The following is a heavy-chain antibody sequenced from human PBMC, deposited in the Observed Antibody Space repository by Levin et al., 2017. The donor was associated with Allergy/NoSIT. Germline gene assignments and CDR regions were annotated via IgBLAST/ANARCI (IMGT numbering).Heavy chain of an antibody. Sequence: PGGSLRLSCAASGFTFSNHWMSWVRQAPGKGLEWVVNIKEDGSEKYYVDSVKGRFTASRDNAKKSLYLQMNSLKAEDTAVYYCAGISFGDIVHHWFFDLWGRGTLVSVSS. CDR2: IKEDGSEK. CDR1: GFTFSNHW. CDR3: AGISFGDIVHHWFFDL. V-gene: IGHV3-7*01. D-gene: IGHD3-16*01. J-gene: IGHJ2*01.